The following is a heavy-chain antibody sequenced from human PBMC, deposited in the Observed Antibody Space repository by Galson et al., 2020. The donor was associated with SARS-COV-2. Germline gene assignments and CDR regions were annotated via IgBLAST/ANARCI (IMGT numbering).Heavy chain of an antibody. CDR1: GFTFSSYA. CDR3: AKVAAAAGIKYYFDY. V-gene: IGHV3-23*01. Sequence: TGGSLRLSCAASGFTFSSYAMSWVRQAPGKGLEWVSAISGSGGSTYYADSVKGRFTISRDNSKNTLYLQMNSLRAEDTAVYYCAKVAAAAGIKYYFDYWGQGTLVTVSS. J-gene: IGHJ4*02. D-gene: IGHD6-13*01. CDR2: ISGSGGST.